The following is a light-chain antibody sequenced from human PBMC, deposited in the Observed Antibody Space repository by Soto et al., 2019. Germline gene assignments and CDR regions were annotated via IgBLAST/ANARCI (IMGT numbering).Light chain of an antibody. Sequence: QSALTQPRSVSGSPGQSVTISCTGTSRDVGGYNYVSWYQQHPGKAPKLMIYDVSERPSGVPDRFSGSKSGNTASLTISGLQAEDEADYYCSSFAGSNNFPYVFGTGTKVTVL. CDR2: DVS. J-gene: IGLJ1*01. CDR1: SRDVGGYNY. V-gene: IGLV2-11*01. CDR3: SSFAGSNNFPYV.